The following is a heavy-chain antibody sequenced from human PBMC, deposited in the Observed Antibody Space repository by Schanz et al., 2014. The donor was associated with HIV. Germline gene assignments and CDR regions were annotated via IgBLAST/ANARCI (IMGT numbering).Heavy chain of an antibody. CDR3: ARGYCGADCPRFYYYGTDV. CDR2: INPYDGST. J-gene: IGHJ6*02. V-gene: IGHV1-46*02. D-gene: IGHD2-21*02. Sequence: QVQLVQSGAEVKKPGSSVKVSCMVPGGTFNSHGFGWVRQAPGQGLEWMGLINPYDGSTSNAQKFQGRVTMTRDTSTSTVYMQLSSLPSDDTAVYYCARGYCGADCPRFYYYGTDVWGQGTTVTVSS. CDR1: GGTFNSHG.